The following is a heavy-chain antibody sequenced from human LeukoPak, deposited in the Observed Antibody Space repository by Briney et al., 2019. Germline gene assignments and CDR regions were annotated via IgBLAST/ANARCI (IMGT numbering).Heavy chain of an antibody. Sequence: SETLSLTCTVSGGSISSYYWSWIRQPPGEGLEWIGYIYYSGSTNYNPSLKSRVTISVDTSKNQFSLKLSSVTAADTAVYYCARLKSGYGDFFDYWGQGTLVTVSS. V-gene: IGHV4-59*08. CDR1: GGSISSYY. CDR3: ARLKSGYGDFFDY. D-gene: IGHD5-12*01. CDR2: IYYSGST. J-gene: IGHJ4*02.